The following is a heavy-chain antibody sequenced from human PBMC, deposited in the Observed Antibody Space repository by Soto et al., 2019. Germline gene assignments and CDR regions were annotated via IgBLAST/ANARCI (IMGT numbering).Heavy chain of an antibody. J-gene: IGHJ6*02. D-gene: IGHD3-3*01. CDR3: ARSACGVVAGYGLDV. Sequence: GGSLRLSCAASGITFNNYDMSWVRHAPGRGLEWVSSISRTGRYISYADSMKGRFTISRDSAENSLYLQMNSLRAEDTAVYYCARSACGVVAGYGLDVWGQGTTVTVSS. V-gene: IGHV3-21*01. CDR1: GITFNNYD. CDR2: ISRTGRYI.